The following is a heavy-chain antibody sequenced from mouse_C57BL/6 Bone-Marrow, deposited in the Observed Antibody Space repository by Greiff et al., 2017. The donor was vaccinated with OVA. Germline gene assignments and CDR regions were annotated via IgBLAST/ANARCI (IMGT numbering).Heavy chain of an antibody. Sequence: EVKLVESGGGLVQPGGSMKLSCVASGFTFSNYWMNWVRQSPEKGLEWVAQIRLKSDNYATHYAESVKGRFTISRDDSKSSVYLQMNNLRAEDTGIYYCTERFRWLLRTYWGQGTLVTVSA. CDR3: TERFRWLLRTY. CDR1: GFTFSNYW. V-gene: IGHV6-3*01. D-gene: IGHD2-3*01. CDR2: IRLKSDNYAT. J-gene: IGHJ3*01.